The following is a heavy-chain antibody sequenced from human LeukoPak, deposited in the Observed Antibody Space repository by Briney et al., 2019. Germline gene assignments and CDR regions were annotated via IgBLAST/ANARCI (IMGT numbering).Heavy chain of an antibody. D-gene: IGHD2-21*01. CDR1: GGSFSGYY. V-gene: IGHV4-59*10. CDR2: IYTSGST. CDR3: ARAVTYCGGDCYSKSDYYYYYYMDV. Sequence: SETLSLTCAVYGGSFSGYYWSWIRQPAGKGLEWIGRIYTSGSTNYNPSLKSRVTISVDTSKNQFSLKLSSVTAADTAVYYCARAVTYCGGDCYSKSDYYYYYYMDVWGKGSTVTVSS. J-gene: IGHJ6*03.